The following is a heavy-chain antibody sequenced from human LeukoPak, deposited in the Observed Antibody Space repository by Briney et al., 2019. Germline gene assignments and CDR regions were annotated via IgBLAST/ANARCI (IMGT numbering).Heavy chain of an antibody. Sequence: SETLSLTCSVSGGSINSDYWGWIRQPPRKGLEWIGYIYYSGGTTYNPSLKSRVTISVDRSKNKFSLKLTSVTAADTAVYYCARDMDSSGQYYYYMDVWGKGTTVTVSS. D-gene: IGHD6-6*01. V-gene: IGHV4-59*01. CDR2: IYYSGGT. CDR3: ARDMDSSGQYYYYMDV. CDR1: GGSINSDY. J-gene: IGHJ6*03.